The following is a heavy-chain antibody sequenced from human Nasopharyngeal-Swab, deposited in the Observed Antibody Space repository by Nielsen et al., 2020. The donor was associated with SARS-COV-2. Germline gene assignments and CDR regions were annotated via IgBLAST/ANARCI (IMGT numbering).Heavy chain of an antibody. V-gene: IGHV1-46*01. D-gene: IGHD2-2*01. CDR2: LNPSGFST. CDR3: ARDLVVVPAAMGLDY. J-gene: IGHJ4*02. Sequence: ASVNVSCKASGYTFSSYYMHWLRQAPEQGLAWLGILNPSGFSTSYAQKFQGRVTMTRDTSTSTVYMELSSLRSEDTAVYYCARDLVVVPAAMGLDYWGQGTLVTVSS. CDR1: GYTFSSYY.